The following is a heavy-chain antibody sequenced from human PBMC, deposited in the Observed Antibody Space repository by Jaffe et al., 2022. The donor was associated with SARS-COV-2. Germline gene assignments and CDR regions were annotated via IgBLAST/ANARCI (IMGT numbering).Heavy chain of an antibody. CDR2: ISSSNI. CDR3: ARGSDSSGYYSDY. Sequence: EVQLVESGGGLVKPGGSLRLSCAASGFTFSLYGMNWVRQAPGKGLEWVSSISSSNIFYADSVKGRFTISRDNARNSLYLQMNTLRAEDTAVYYCARGSDSSGYYSDYWGQGTLVTVSS. V-gene: IGHV3-21*01. J-gene: IGHJ4*02. CDR1: GFTFSLYG. D-gene: IGHD3-22*01.